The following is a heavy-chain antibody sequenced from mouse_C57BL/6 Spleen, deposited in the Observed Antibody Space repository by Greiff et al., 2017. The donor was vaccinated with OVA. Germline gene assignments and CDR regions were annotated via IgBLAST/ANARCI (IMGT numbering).Heavy chain of an antibody. V-gene: IGHV1-18*01. J-gene: IGHJ1*03. CDR2: INPNNGGT. D-gene: IGHD1-1*01. Sequence: VQLQQSGPELVKPGASVKIPCKASGYTFTDYNMDWVKQSHGKSLEWIGDINPNNGGTIYNQKFKGKATLTVDKSSSTAYMELRSLTSEDTAVYYCARGGSDFYWYIDVWGTGTTVTVSS. CDR3: ARGGSDFYWYIDV. CDR1: GYTFTDYN.